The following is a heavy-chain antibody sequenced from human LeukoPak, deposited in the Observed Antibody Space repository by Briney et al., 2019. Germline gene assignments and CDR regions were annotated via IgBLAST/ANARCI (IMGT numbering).Heavy chain of an antibody. J-gene: IGHJ4*02. V-gene: IGHV4-39*02. D-gene: IGHD3-10*01. Sequence: PSETLSLTCTVSGGSISSSSYYWGWIRQPPGKGLEWIGSIYYSGSTYYSPSLKSRVTISVDTSKNQFSLKLSSVTAADTAVYYCARDRGAMVRGVIDYWGQGTLVTVSS. CDR3: ARDRGAMVRGVIDY. CDR2: IYYSGST. CDR1: GGSISSSSYY.